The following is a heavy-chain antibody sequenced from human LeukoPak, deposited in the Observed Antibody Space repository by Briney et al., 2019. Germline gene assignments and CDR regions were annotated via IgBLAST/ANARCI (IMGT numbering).Heavy chain of an antibody. CDR3: AKGSNSTRTLYYYYYYYMDV. CDR2: ISGSGGST. V-gene: IGHV3-23*01. CDR1: GFTFSSYA. J-gene: IGHJ6*03. D-gene: IGHD6-13*01. Sequence: GGSLRLSCAASGFTFSSYAMSWVRQAPGKGLESVSAISGSGGSTYYADSVKGRFTISRDNSKNTLYLQMNSLRAEDTAVYYCAKGSNSTRTLYYYYYYYMDVWGKGTTVTVSS.